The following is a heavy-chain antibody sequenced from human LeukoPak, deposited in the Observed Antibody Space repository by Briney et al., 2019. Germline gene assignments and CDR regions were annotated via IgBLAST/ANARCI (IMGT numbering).Heavy chain of an antibody. CDR3: ASLFGE. CDR1: GGPITTNSNW. Sequence: SGTLSLTCAVSGGPITTNSNWWTWVRQPPGKGLEWIGEIFHSGSTNYNPSLKSRVTISVDKSKNQFSLKLSSVTAADTAVYYCASLFGEWGQGTLVTVSS. J-gene: IGHJ4*02. D-gene: IGHD3-16*01. CDR2: IFHSGST. V-gene: IGHV4-4*02.